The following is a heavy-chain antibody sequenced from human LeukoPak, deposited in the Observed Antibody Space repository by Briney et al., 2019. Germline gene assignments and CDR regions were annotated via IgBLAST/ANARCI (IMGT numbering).Heavy chain of an antibody. CDR3: ARLGGGAYTISTIRGFFDY. CDR1: GYTFTSYG. D-gene: IGHD1-1*01. Sequence: GASVKVSCKASGYTFTSYGISWVRQAPGQGLEWMGWISAYNGNTNYAQKLQGRVTMTTDTSTSTAYMELRSLRSDDTAVYYCARLGGGAYTISTIRGFFDYWGQGTLVTVSS. V-gene: IGHV1-18*01. CDR2: ISAYNGNT. J-gene: IGHJ4*02.